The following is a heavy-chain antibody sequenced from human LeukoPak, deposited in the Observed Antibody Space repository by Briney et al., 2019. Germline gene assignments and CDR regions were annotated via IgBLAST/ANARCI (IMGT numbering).Heavy chain of an antibody. CDR2: MNPNSGNT. D-gene: IGHD5-12*01. Sequence: ASVKVSCKASGGTFSSYDISWVRQATGQGLEWMGWMNPNSGNTGYAQKFQGRVTITRNTSISTAYMELSSLRSEDTAVYYCARVVHSGYDHDAFDIWGQGTMVTVSS. CDR3: ARVVHSGYDHDAFDI. V-gene: IGHV1-8*03. J-gene: IGHJ3*02. CDR1: GGTFSSYD.